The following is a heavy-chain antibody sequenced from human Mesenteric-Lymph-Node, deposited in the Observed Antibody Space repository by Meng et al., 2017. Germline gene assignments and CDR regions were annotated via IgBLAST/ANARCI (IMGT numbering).Heavy chain of an antibody. V-gene: IGHV4-4*02. CDR1: GGSISSTNW. J-gene: IGHJ5*02. CDR2: IYHSGST. Sequence: QVQLQGSGPGLVKPSGTLSLTCAVSGGSISSTNWWSWVRQPPGKGLEWIGEIYHSGSTNYNPSLKSRATISMDMSKTQFSLRLSSVTAADTGLYYCARGRTYGSGSYSPNWFDPWGQGTLVTVSS. CDR3: ARGRTYGSGSYSPNWFDP. D-gene: IGHD3-10*01.